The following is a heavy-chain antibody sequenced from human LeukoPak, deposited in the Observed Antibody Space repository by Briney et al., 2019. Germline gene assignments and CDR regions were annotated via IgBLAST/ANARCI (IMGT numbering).Heavy chain of an antibody. V-gene: IGHV3-23*01. Sequence: GGSLRLSCAASGFTFSSYAMSWVRQAPGKGLEWVSAISGSGGSTYYADSVKGRFTTSRDNSNNTVSLQMNNLTVEDTAMYYCASLLGYCSGDSCFNWFGPWGQGTLVAVSS. CDR1: GFTFSSYA. CDR3: ASLLGYCSGDSCFNWFGP. CDR2: ISGSGGST. J-gene: IGHJ5*02. D-gene: IGHD2-15*01.